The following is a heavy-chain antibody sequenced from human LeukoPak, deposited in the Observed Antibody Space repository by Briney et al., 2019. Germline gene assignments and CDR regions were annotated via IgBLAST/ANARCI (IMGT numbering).Heavy chain of an antibody. CDR2: INTYNGHT. Sequence: AASVKVSCKASGYTFANYGIIWVRQAPGQGLEWLGWINTYNGHTNYVEKLQDRVTVTTDTSTSTAYMDLRSLRSDDTAVYYCARTNLDCKNGVCYDYWGQGTPVTVSS. V-gene: IGHV1-18*01. J-gene: IGHJ4*02. CDR3: ARTNLDCKNGVCYDY. D-gene: IGHD2-8*01. CDR1: GYTFANYG.